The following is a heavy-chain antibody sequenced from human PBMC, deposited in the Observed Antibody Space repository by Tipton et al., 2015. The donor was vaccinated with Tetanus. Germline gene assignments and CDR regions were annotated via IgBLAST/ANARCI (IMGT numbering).Heavy chain of an antibody. V-gene: IGHV3-33*01. CDR2: IWYDGSNK. CDR3: ARFRGKEEHYYYYGMDV. Sequence: SLRLSCAASGFTFSSYGMHWVRQAPGKGLEWVAVIWYDGSNKYYTDSVKGRFTISRDNSKNMLYLQMNSLRAEDTAVYYCARFRGKEEHYYYYGMDVWGQGTTVTVSS. CDR1: GFTFSSYG. D-gene: IGHD3-10*01. J-gene: IGHJ6*02.